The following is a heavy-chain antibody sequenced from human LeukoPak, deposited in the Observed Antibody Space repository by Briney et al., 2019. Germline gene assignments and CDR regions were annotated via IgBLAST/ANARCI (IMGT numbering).Heavy chain of an antibody. CDR3: ARGPSVGSGWSPDL. V-gene: IGHV4-34*01. Sequence: SETLSLTCAVYGGSLSNYYWSWIRQPPGKGLEWIGEINHSGSTNYNPSLKSRVTISVDMSKNQFSLELSFVTAADTAVYYCARGPSVGSGWSPDLWGQGTLVTVSS. D-gene: IGHD6-19*01. CDR1: GGSLSNYY. CDR2: INHSGST. J-gene: IGHJ5*02.